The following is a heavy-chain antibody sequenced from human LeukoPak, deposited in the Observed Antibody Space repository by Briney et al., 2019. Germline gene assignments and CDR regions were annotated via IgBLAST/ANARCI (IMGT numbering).Heavy chain of an antibody. CDR1: GFTLNNYW. J-gene: IGHJ4*02. D-gene: IGHD2-8*01. V-gene: IGHV3-74*01. Sequence: GGSLRLSCVASGFTLNNYWLHWVRQAPGKGLVWVSGIIFDGSSTRYADSMKGRFTISRDNAKNTLYLQMNSLRAEDTAVYFCARETPVHGAYYLDSWGQGTLVTVSS. CDR3: ARETPVHGAYYLDS. CDR2: IIFDGSST.